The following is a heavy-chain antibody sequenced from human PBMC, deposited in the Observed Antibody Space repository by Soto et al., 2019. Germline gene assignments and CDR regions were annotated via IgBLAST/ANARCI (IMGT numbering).Heavy chain of an antibody. J-gene: IGHJ4*02. Sequence: QLQLQESGPGLVKPSETLSLTCTVSGGSMSSSSYFWGWIRQTPGKGLEWIASFYYTGTTPYNTSLKSRVTIAVDTSRKQVSMKVRSVTAADTAVYYCARLDSTVGASTWGQGALVTVSS. CDR3: ARLDSTVGAST. D-gene: IGHD1-26*01. CDR1: GGSMSSSSYF. V-gene: IGHV4-39*01. CDR2: FYYTGTT.